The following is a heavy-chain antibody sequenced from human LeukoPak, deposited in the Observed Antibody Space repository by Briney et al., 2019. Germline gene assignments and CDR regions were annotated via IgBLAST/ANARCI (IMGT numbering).Heavy chain of an antibody. CDR2: IYTSGST. CDR3: ARGIVLMVYAPDYMDV. D-gene: IGHD2-8*01. CDR1: VGSISSGSYY. Sequence: SQTLSLTSALSVGSISSGSYYWSWIRQPAGKGLEWIGRIYTSGSTNYNPSLKSRVTISVDTSKNQFSLKLSSVTAADTAVYYCARGIVLMVYAPDYMDVWGKGTTVTVS. J-gene: IGHJ6*03. V-gene: IGHV4-61*02.